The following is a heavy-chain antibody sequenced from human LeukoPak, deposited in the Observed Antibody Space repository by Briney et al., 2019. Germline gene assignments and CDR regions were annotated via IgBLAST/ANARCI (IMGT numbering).Heavy chain of an antibody. CDR1: GGSISSHY. Sequence: SETLSLTCTVSGGSISSHYWSWIRQPPGKGLECIGYIFYTGGPNYNPSLKSRVSISVDTSKNQFSLNLTSVTAADTAVYYCARKVGGWFDPWGQGTLVTVSS. CDR2: IFYTGGP. J-gene: IGHJ5*02. V-gene: IGHV4-59*11. CDR3: ARKVGGWFDP. D-gene: IGHD3-10*01.